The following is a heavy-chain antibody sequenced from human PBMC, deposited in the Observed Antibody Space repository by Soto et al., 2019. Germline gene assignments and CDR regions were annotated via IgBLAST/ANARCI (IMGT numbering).Heavy chain of an antibody. CDR1: DGYIISGGDY. D-gene: IGHD2-2*01. CDR2: IYYSGST. V-gene: IGHV4-31*02. J-gene: IGHJ3*02. CDR3: ASGGLGDDTSSSFAFDI. Sequence: TQSHTWTVSDGYIISGGDYWRWIRQHPGKGLEWIGYIYYSGSTYYNPSLKSRVTISVDTSKNQFSLKLSSVTAADTAVYYCASGGLGDDTSSSFAFDIWGQGTMVTLSS.